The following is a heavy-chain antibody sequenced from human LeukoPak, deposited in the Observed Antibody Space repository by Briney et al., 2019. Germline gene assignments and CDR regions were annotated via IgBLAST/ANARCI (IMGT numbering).Heavy chain of an antibody. V-gene: IGHV3-30*18. Sequence: GGSLRLFCAASGFTLSIYGMHGVREAPGKGVEGVAVISYDGSNKYYADSVKRRFTISRDNSKNTLHLQMNSLRAEDTAVYYCAKEGDYGSGSYYLYYYYYYGMDVWGKGATVTVSS. CDR2: ISYDGSNK. J-gene: IGHJ6*04. D-gene: IGHD3-10*01. CDR1: GFTLSIYG. CDR3: AKEGDYGSGSYYLYYYYYYGMDV.